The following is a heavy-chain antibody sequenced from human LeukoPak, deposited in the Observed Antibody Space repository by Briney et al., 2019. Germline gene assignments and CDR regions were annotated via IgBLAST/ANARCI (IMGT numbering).Heavy chain of an antibody. D-gene: IGHD3-22*01. CDR1: GFTFSSYS. Sequence: GGSLRLSCAASGFTFSSYSMNWVRQAPGKGLQWVSVIYPGGNLYYADSVKGRFTISRDNSKNTLYLQMNSLRAEDTAVYYCAVDYYDSSGYRDYWGQGTLVTVSS. CDR3: AVDYYDSSGYRDY. V-gene: IGHV3-53*01. J-gene: IGHJ4*02. CDR2: IYPGGNL.